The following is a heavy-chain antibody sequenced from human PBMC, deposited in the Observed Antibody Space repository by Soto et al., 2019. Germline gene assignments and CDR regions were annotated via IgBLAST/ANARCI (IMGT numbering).Heavy chain of an antibody. CDR3: ARDAEYSSVFDY. D-gene: IGHD6-6*01. CDR1: GFIFNSYG. V-gene: IGHV3-30-3*01. Sequence: QVHLVESGGGVVLPARSLRLSCVASGFIFNSYGFHWVRQAPGRGLEWVAAISYDGNDKNYADSVKGRFTISRDNSNNTLFLQMDSLKPEDTALYYCARDAEYSSVFDYCGQGSLVTVSS. CDR2: ISYDGNDK. J-gene: IGHJ4*02.